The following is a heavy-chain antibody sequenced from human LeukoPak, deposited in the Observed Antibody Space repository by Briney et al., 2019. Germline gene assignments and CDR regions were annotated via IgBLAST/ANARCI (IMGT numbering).Heavy chain of an antibody. Sequence: GGSLRLSCAASGFTFSSYAMHWVCQAPGKGLEWVAVISYDGSNKYYADSVKGRFPISRDNSKNTLYLQMNRLRAEDTAVYYGAKTYSLSRDYGKTWGEGTLVTVSS. V-gene: IGHV3-30-3*02. CDR2: ISYDGSNK. J-gene: IGHJ5*02. D-gene: IGHD4-17*01. CDR3: AKTYSLSRDYGKT. CDR1: GFTFSSYA.